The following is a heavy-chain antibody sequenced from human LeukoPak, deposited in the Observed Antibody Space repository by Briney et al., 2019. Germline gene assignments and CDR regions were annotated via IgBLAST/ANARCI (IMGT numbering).Heavy chain of an antibody. CDR1: GGTISRYA. V-gene: IGHV1-69*13. CDR3: AGVVTPRYCSTTSCYWKAWFDP. J-gene: IGHJ5*02. Sequence: GASVKVSCKTSGGTISRYAISWVRQAPGQGLEWMGEIIPIFGTANYAQKFQGRVTITADESMSTAYMELSSLRSEDTAVYYCAGVVTPRYCSTTSCYWKAWFDPWGQGTLVTVSS. CDR2: IIPIFGTA. D-gene: IGHD2-2*01.